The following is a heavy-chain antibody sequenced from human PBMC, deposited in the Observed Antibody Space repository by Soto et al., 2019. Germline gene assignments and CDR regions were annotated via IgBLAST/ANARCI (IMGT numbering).Heavy chain of an antibody. CDR1: GFTFSSYS. J-gene: IGHJ5*02. CDR3: ARDNSGSPDWFGP. V-gene: IGHV3-21*01. Sequence: PGGSLRLSCAASGFTFSSYSMNWVRQAPGKGLEWVSSISSSSSYIYYADSVKGRFTISRDNAKNSLYLQMNSLRAEDTAVYYCARDNSGSPDWFGPWGQGTLVTVSS. D-gene: IGHD6-25*01. CDR2: ISSSSSYI.